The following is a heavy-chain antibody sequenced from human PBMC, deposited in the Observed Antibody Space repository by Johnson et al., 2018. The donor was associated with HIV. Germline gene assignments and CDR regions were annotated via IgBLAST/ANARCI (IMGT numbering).Heavy chain of an antibody. CDR1: GFTFSSSW. D-gene: IGHD2-2*01. Sequence: QVQLVESGGGVVQPGRSLRLSCAASGFTFSSSWMHWVCQAPEKGLEWVAVISYDGSNKYYADSVKGRFSISRDNSKNTLYVQMNSLTTEDTAVYFCARGFCTSSSHCDAFDLWGQGTMVTVSS. CDR3: ARGFCTSSSHCDAFDL. V-gene: IGHV3-30*03. CDR2: ISYDGSNK. J-gene: IGHJ3*01.